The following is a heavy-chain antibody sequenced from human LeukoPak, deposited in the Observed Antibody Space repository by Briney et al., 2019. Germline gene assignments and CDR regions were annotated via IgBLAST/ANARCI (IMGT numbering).Heavy chain of an antibody. V-gene: IGHV4-59*01. Sequence: KPSETLSLTCTVSGGSMDSFYWSWIRQSPGGGLEWIGYIYYSGTTNYNPSLRSRLIISIDTSKNQFSLNLISMTAADTAVYYCARLARLTLIRGVTGYHSLDVWGRGTKVTVSS. CDR3: ARLARLTLIRGVTGYHSLDV. J-gene: IGHJ6*04. CDR2: IYYSGTT. D-gene: IGHD3-10*01. CDR1: GGSMDSFY.